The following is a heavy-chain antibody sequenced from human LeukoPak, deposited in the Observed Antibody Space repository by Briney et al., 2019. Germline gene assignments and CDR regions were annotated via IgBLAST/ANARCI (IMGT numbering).Heavy chain of an antibody. CDR2: INHSGNT. J-gene: IGHJ4*02. V-gene: IGHV4-34*01. CDR3: ARVNWNDVLFT. D-gene: IGHD1-1*01. Sequence: SETLSLTCAVYGWSFSDYYWSWIRQPPGKGLEWIGEINHSGNTNYNASLKSRATISVDTSRTQFSLKLSSVTAADTAVYYCARVNWNDVLFTWGPGTLVTVSS. CDR1: GWSFSDYY.